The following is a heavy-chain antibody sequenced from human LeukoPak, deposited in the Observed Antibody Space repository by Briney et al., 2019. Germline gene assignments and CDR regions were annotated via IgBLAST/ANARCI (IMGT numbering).Heavy chain of an antibody. J-gene: IGHJ5*02. D-gene: IGHD1-1*01. V-gene: IGHV4-39*01. Sequence: PSETLSLTCTVSGGSISRSRYYWGWIRQPPGKGLEWNGSIYYSGRTYYNPSLKSRVTKSVDTSKNQFSLRLSSVTAADTAVYYCAALDTQLDPWGPGTLVTVSS. CDR2: IYYSGRT. CDR1: GGSISRSRYY. CDR3: AALDTQLDP.